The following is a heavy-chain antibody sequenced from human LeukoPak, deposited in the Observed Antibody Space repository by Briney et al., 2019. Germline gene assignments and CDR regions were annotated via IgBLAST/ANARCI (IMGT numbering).Heavy chain of an antibody. V-gene: IGHV4-34*01. CDR3: ALESGWFDP. Sequence: SETLSLTCAVYGESFSGYYWSWIRQPPGKGLEWIGEINHSGSTNYNPSLKSRVTISVDTSKNQFSLKLSSVTAADTAVYYCALESGWFDPLGQGTMVTVSS. CDR2: INHSGST. CDR1: GESFSGYY. J-gene: IGHJ5*02. D-gene: IGHD3-10*01.